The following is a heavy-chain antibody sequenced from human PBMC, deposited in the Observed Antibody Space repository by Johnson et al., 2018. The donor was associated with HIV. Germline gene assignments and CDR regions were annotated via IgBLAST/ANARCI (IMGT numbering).Heavy chain of an antibody. CDR2: IYSGGNT. Sequence: VQLVESGGGVVQPGGSLRLSCAASGFTFSSNYMTWVRQAPGKGLEWVSVIYSGGNTYYADSVKGRFSISRDNSKNTVYLQMNSLRPEDTAVYYCSSPWYYDMYAFDIWGQGTLVTVSS. CDR1: GFTFSSNY. CDR3: SSPWYYDMYAFDI. D-gene: IGHD3-22*01. J-gene: IGHJ3*02. V-gene: IGHV3-66*02.